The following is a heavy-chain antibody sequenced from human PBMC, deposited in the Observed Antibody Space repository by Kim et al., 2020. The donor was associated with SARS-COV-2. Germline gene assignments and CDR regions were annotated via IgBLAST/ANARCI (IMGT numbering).Heavy chain of an antibody. CDR2: ISSSSSYI. CDR1: GFTFSSYS. D-gene: IGHD2-2*01. V-gene: IGHV3-21*01. J-gene: IGHJ6*02. CDR3: ARDGDIVVVPAAMNEAVYYYYYYGMDV. Sequence: GGSLRLSCAASGFTFSSYSMNWVRQAPGKGLEWVSSISSSSSYIYYADSVKGRFTISRDNAKNSLYLQMNSLRAEDTAVYYCARDGDIVVVPAAMNEAVYYYYYYGMDVWGQGTTVTVSS.